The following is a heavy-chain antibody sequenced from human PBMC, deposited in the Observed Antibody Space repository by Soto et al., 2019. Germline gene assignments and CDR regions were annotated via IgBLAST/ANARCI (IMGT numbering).Heavy chain of an antibody. J-gene: IGHJ4*02. CDR1: GFTFSSYA. D-gene: IGHD6-19*01. CDR2: ISGSGGST. V-gene: IGHV3-23*01. Sequence: EVQLLESGGGLVQPGGSLRLSCAASGFTFSSYAMSWVRQAPGKGLEWVSAISGSGGSTYYADSVKGRFTISRDNSKNTLYLQMNSLRAEDTAVYYCAKDALGSCWYEGLFDYWGQGTLVTVSS. CDR3: AKDALGSCWYEGLFDY.